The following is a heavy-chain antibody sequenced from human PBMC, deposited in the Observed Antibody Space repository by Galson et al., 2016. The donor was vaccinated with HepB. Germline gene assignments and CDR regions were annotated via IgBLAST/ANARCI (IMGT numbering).Heavy chain of an antibody. Sequence: SLRLSCAASGITFSSYGMHWVRQAPGKGLEWVAVIFFDGSKRYYADSVKGRFTISRDNSKNTLYLQMNSLRAEDTAVYYCARDPYSGSYRDYDYYGMDVWGQGTTVTVSS. CDR2: IFFDGSKR. CDR1: GITFSSYG. V-gene: IGHV3-33*01. D-gene: IGHD1-26*01. J-gene: IGHJ6*02. CDR3: ARDPYSGSYRDYDYYGMDV.